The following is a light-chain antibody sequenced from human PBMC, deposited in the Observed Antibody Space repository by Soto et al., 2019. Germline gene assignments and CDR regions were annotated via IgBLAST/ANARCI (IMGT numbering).Light chain of an antibody. Sequence: DIQMTQSPSSLSASVGDRVTITCRASQSITTYLNWYQQKPGKAPKLLIYAASSLQSGVPSRFSGSGSGTDFTLTISSLQPEDFATYYCQQYNNRPPWTFGQGTKVEVK. CDR1: QSITTY. V-gene: IGKV1-39*01. CDR3: QQYNNRPPWT. CDR2: AAS. J-gene: IGKJ1*01.